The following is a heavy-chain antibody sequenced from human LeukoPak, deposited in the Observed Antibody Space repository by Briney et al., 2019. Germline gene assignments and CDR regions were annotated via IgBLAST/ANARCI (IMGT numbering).Heavy chain of an antibody. CDR1: GGTFSSYA. CDR3: ASAGYSSSWYSAPEYFQH. CDR2: IIPIFGTA. V-gene: IGHV1-69*13. J-gene: IGHJ1*01. Sequence: ASVKVSCKASGGTFSSYAISWVRQAPGQGLEWMGGIIPIFGTANYAQKFQGRVTITADESTSTAYMELSSLRSEDTAVYYCASAGYSSSWYSAPEYFQHWGQGTLVTVSS. D-gene: IGHD6-13*01.